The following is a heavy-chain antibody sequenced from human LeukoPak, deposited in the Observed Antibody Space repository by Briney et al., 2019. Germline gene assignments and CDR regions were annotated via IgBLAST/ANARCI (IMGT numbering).Heavy chain of an antibody. J-gene: IGHJ6*04. CDR2: ISGSGGST. V-gene: IGHV3-23*01. CDR1: GFTFSSYA. CDR3: AKEKGILWFGQFGMDV. D-gene: IGHD3-10*01. Sequence: PGGSLRLSCAASGFTFSSYAMSWVRHAPGKGLEWGSAISGSGGSTYYADSVKGRFTISRDNSKNTLYLQMNSLRAEDTAVYYCAKEKGILWFGQFGMDVWGKGTTVTVSS.